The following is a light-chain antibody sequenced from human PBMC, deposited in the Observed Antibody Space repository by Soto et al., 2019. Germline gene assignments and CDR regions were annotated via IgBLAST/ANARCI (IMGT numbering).Light chain of an antibody. Sequence: DIQMTQSPSSLSASVGDIVTITCRASQSISSYLNWYQQKPGKAPKLLIYAASGLQSGVPSRFSGSGFGTDFTLTISSLQPEDSAIYYCQQADTFPITFGQGTRLEIK. V-gene: IGKV1-39*01. CDR2: AAS. CDR3: QQADTFPIT. CDR1: QSISSY. J-gene: IGKJ5*01.